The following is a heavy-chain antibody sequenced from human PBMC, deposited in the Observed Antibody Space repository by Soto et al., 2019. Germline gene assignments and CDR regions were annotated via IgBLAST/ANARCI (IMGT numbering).Heavy chain of an antibody. J-gene: IGHJ4*02. Sequence: HGESRKISCKGSGYSFTSNWIGWVRQMPWKGLEWMGIIYPGDSDTRYSPSFQGQVTISADKSINTAYLQWSSLKASDTAMYYCARGDSLSLFDYWGQGTLVTVSS. CDR1: GYSFTSNW. V-gene: IGHV5-51*01. D-gene: IGHD3-10*01. CDR2: IYPGDSDT. CDR3: ARGDSLSLFDY.